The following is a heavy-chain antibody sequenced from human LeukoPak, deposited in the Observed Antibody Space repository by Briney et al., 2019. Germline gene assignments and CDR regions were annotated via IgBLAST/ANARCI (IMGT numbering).Heavy chain of an antibody. Sequence: GASVKVSCKASGYTFTNYGISWVRQAPGQGLEWMGWISAYNSHTNYAQNFQGRVTMTRDTSTSTAYMEVRSLRSDDTAVYYCARHFYYGSGSYSPTLEYWGQGTLVTVSS. J-gene: IGHJ4*02. D-gene: IGHD3-10*01. CDR2: ISAYNSHT. V-gene: IGHV1-18*04. CDR3: ARHFYYGSGSYSPTLEY. CDR1: GYTFTNYG.